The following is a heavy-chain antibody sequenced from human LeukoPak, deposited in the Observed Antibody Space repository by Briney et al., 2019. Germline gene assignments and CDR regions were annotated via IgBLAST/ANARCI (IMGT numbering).Heavy chain of an antibody. Sequence: PSETLSLTCTVSGGSISSGSYYWSWIRQPAGKGLEWIGRIYTSGSTNYNPSLKSRVTISVDTSKNQFSLKLSSVTAADTAVYYCASMVRGVYYYFDYWGQGTLVTVSS. D-gene: IGHD3-10*01. V-gene: IGHV4-61*02. J-gene: IGHJ4*02. CDR1: GGSISSGSYY. CDR2: IYTSGST. CDR3: ASMVRGVYYYFDY.